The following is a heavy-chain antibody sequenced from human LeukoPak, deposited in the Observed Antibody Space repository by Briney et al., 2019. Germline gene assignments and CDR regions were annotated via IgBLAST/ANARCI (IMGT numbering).Heavy chain of an antibody. CDR2: IRYDGTNK. V-gene: IGHV3-30*02. CDR3: ARDGVGNYGGKWATYDYYYYYMDV. J-gene: IGHJ6*03. D-gene: IGHD4-23*01. Sequence: GGSLRLSCAASGFTFNTYGMHWVRQAPGKGLEWVAFIRYDGTNKYYTDSVKGRFTISRDNSKNTLYLQMNSLRAEDTAVYYCARDGVGNYGGKWATYDYYYYYMDVWGKGTTVTISS. CDR1: GFTFNTYG.